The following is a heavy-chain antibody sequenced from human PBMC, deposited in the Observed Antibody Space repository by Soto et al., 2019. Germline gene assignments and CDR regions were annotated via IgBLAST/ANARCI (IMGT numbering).Heavy chain of an antibody. CDR1: GFSLTTSGVC. Sequence: QITLNESGPTVVRPTETLTLTCRFSGFSLTTSGVCVGWIRQSPGTAPEWLALIYCDDDKSYSASLKSRLTITKDTSKNQVVLTVSDLDPTDTATYYCANRVLRSVFGLVTTTAIYFDFWGQGTPVAVSS. D-gene: IGHD3-3*01. CDR2: IYCDDDK. V-gene: IGHV2-5*02. CDR3: ANRVLRSVFGLVTTTAIYFDF. J-gene: IGHJ4*02.